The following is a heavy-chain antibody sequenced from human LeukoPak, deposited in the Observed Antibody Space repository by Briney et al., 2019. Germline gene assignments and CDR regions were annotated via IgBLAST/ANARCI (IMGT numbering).Heavy chain of an antibody. CDR3: ARHTPSGGYYEGNYFDY. CDR2: IYYSGST. V-gene: IGHV4-39*01. J-gene: IGHJ4*02. CDR1: GFTFRSYW. D-gene: IGHD1-26*01. Sequence: GSLRLSCAASGFTFRSYWMSWIRQPPGKGLEWIGSIYYSGSTYYNPSLKSRVTISVDTSKNQFSLKLSSVTAADTAVYYCARHTPSGGYYEGNYFDYWGQGTLVTVSS.